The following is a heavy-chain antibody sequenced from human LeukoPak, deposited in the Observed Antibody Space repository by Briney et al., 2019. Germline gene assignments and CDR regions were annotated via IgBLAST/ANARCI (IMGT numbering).Heavy chain of an antibody. CDR2: ISPYNGNR. CDR3: ARDESYGDYNNWFDP. V-gene: IGHV1-18*01. Sequence: ASVKVSCKASGYTFINCGISWVRQAPGQGLEWMGRISPYNGNRNYAQKLQGRVTMTTDTSTSTAYMELRSLRSDDTAVYYCARDESYGDYNNWFDPWGQGTLVTVSS. J-gene: IGHJ5*02. CDR1: GYTFINCG. D-gene: IGHD4-17*01.